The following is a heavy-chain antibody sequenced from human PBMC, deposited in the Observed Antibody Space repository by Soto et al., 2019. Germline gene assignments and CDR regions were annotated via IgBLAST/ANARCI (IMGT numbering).Heavy chain of an antibody. D-gene: IGHD3-3*01. J-gene: IGHJ5*02. Sequence: GGSLRLSCAASGFTFSSYWMSWVRQAPGKGLEWVANIKQDGSEKYYVDSVKGRFTISRDNAKNSLYLQMNSLRAEDTAVYYCARGWVFGVANQNWFDPWGQGTLVTVSS. CDR1: GFTFSSYW. V-gene: IGHV3-7*01. CDR2: IKQDGSEK. CDR3: ARGWVFGVANQNWFDP.